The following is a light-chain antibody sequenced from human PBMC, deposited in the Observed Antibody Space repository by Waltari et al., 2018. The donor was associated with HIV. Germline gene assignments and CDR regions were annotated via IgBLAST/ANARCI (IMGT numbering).Light chain of an antibody. J-gene: IGLJ2*01. V-gene: IGLV2-23*02. Sequence: QSALTQPAPVSGPSGQSFHLSRTASTSGVGYYTLVPWYQQSTGKAPKLLIYEVTKRPSGVSSRFSGSKSGNTASLTISDLQAEDEATYYCCSYGSSATSVVFGGGTRVTV. CDR2: EVT. CDR1: TSGVGYYTL. CDR3: CSYGSSATSVV.